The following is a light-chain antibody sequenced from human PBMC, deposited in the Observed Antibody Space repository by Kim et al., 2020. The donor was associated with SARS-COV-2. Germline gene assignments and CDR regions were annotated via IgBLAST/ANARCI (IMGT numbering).Light chain of an antibody. CDR1: ALPKQY. J-gene: IGLJ2*01. CDR2: KDS. CDR3: QSADSSGTHVV. Sequence: SYELTQPPSVSVSPGQTARITCSGDALPKQYAYWYQQKRGQAPVLVIYKDSERPSGIPERFSGSSSGTTVTLTISGVQAEDEADYYCQSADSSGTHVVFGGGTQLTVL. V-gene: IGLV3-25*03.